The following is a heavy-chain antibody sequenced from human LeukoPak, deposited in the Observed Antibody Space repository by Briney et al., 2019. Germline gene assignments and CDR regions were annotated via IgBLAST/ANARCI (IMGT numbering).Heavy chain of an antibody. CDR2: IKQDGSEE. CDR1: GFSFSSCW. D-gene: IGHD3-22*01. V-gene: IGHV3-7*04. J-gene: IGHJ4*02. Sequence: GGSLRLSCAASGFSFSSCWMSWVRQAPGKGLEWVANIKQDGSEEYYVGSVKGRLTISGDNAKNSLYLQMNSLRAEDTAVYYCARGRYYSDTSGPYYFDSWGQGTLVTVSS. CDR3: ARGRYYSDTSGPYYFDS.